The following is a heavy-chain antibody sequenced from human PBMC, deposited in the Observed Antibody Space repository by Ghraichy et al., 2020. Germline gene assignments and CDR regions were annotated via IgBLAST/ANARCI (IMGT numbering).Heavy chain of an antibody. J-gene: IGHJ5*01. CDR2: ISGGGVNK. CDR1: GLTFSDYA. Sequence: GGSLRLSCVASGLTFSDYAMSWVRQAPGRGLEWVSAISGGGVNKYYAEFVKGRFTISRDNSRNTLYLQMSSLRGEDTAVYYCAKYDITMDWFDSWGQGTLVAVSS. D-gene: IGHD3-16*01. V-gene: IGHV3-23*01. CDR3: AKYDITMDWFDS.